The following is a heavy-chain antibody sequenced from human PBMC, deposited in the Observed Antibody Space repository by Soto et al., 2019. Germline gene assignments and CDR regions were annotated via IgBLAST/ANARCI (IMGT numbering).Heavy chain of an antibody. CDR1: GLTFNKYG. Sequence: QVQLVESGGGVVQPGRSLRLSCAASGLTFNKYGMHWVRQAPGKGLEWVAVIWHDGSNKDYADSVKGRFTVSRDNSKNALYLEMNSLRAEDPAVYYCAADPGSDEAIDYWGQGTLVTVSS. CDR3: AADPGSDEAIDY. V-gene: IGHV3-33*01. J-gene: IGHJ4*02. CDR2: IWHDGSNK. D-gene: IGHD1-26*01.